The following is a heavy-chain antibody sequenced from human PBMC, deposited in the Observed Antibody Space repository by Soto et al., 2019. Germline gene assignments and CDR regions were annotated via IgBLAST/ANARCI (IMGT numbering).Heavy chain of an antibody. Sequence: SETLSLTCTVSGGSISSYRWSLIRQPAWKGLEWIGRISSNGNTQYNPSLKSRVTVSVETSRNQFFLNLHSVTAADSAVYFCGRESGEIGDYEAYWGQGTPVTVSS. CDR1: GGSISSYR. J-gene: IGHJ4*02. CDR2: ISSNGNT. CDR3: GRESGEIGDYEAY. D-gene: IGHD4-17*01. V-gene: IGHV4-4*07.